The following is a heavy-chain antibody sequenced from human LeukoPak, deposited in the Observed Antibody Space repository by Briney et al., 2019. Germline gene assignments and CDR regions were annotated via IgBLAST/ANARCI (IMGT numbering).Heavy chain of an antibody. Sequence: GGSLRLSCAASGFTFSSYGMHWVRQAPGKGLEWVAVISYDGSNKYYADSVKGRFTISRDNSKNTLYLQMNSLRAEDTAVYYCASPGSGRHAFDIWGQGTMVTVSS. CDR2: ISYDGSNK. J-gene: IGHJ3*02. V-gene: IGHV3-30*03. CDR3: ASPGSGRHAFDI. CDR1: GFTFSSYG. D-gene: IGHD3-10*01.